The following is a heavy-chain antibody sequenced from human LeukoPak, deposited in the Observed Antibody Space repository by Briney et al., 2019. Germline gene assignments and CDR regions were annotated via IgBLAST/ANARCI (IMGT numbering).Heavy chain of an antibody. CDR2: INPSGGST. CDR3: ARGKEMATITGGPDY. J-gene: IGHJ4*02. D-gene: IGHD5-12*01. Sequence: VASVKVSCKASGYTFTSYYMHWVRQAPGQGLEWMGIINPSGGSTSYAQKFRGRVTMTRDTSTTTVYMELTSLKSDDTAAYYCARGKEMATITGGPDYWGQGTLVTVSS. V-gene: IGHV1-46*01. CDR1: GYTFTSYY.